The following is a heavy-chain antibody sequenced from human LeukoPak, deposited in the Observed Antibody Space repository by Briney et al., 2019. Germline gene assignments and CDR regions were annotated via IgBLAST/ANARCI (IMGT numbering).Heavy chain of an antibody. CDR1: GFTFSSFA. CDR3: ARDQRYCSGGGCYGWFDP. J-gene: IGHJ5*02. D-gene: IGHD2-15*01. Sequence: GGSLRLSCAASGFTFSSFAMSWVRQAPGKGLDWVSAISGGGSNTYSADSVKGRFTISRDDSKNTLHLQMNSLRAEDTAVYYCARDQRYCSGGGCYGWFDPWGQGTLVTVSS. V-gene: IGHV3-23*01. CDR2: ISGGGSNT.